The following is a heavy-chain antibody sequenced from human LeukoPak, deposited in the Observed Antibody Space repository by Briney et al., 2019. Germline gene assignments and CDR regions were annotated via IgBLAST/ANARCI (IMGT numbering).Heavy chain of an antibody. J-gene: IGHJ4*02. Sequence: GGSLRLSCAASGFTFSDYYMSWIRQAPGKGLECVAYISTSGTTINYSDSVKGRFTISRDNAKNSLYLLMNSLRAEDTAVYYCAREGRDSGYDYYDYWGQGTLVTVSS. CDR1: GFTFSDYY. CDR3: AREGRDSGYDYYDY. CDR2: ISTSGTTI. D-gene: IGHD5-12*01. V-gene: IGHV3-11*01.